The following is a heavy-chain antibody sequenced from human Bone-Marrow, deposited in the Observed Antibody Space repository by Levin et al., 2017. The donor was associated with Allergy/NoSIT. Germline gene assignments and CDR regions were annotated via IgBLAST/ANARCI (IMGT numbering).Heavy chain of an antibody. V-gene: IGHV3-30*18. CDR2: ISHDGSNK. CDR3: AKDLYQDNGWYSKYFDV. Sequence: QPGGSLRLSCAASGFTFSTYGMHWVRRAPGKGLEWVAIISHDGSNKEYADSVKGRFTISRDNSRKTVDLQMNNLRAADTAVYYCAKDLYQDNGWYSKYFDVWGRGTLVTVSS. CDR1: GFTFSTYG. J-gene: IGHJ4*02. D-gene: IGHD6-19*01.